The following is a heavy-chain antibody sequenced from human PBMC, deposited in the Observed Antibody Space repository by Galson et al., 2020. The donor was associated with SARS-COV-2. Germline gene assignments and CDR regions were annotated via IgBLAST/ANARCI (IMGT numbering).Heavy chain of an antibody. CDR2: IYTSGGT. CDR1: GASLSNENHF. D-gene: IGHD2-21*02. J-gene: IGHJ4*01. CDR3: AREAWACGGDCYSDS. V-gene: IGHV4-61*09. Sequence: SETLSLTCTVSGASLSNENHFWSWIRQPAGKGLEWIGHIYTSGGTTYNPSLQSRVTISLDTAKNQISLQMTSVTAADTAIYFCAREAWACGGDCYSDSWGQGTLVTVSS.